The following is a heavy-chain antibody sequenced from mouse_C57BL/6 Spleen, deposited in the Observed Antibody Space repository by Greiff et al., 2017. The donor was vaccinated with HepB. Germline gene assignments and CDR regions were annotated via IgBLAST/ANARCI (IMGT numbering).Heavy chain of an antibody. CDR1: GYTFTSYW. V-gene: IGHV1-53*01. J-gene: IGHJ1*03. Sequence: QVQLQQSGTELVKPGASVKLSCKASGYTFTSYWMHWVKQRPGQGLEWIGNINPSNGGTNYNEKFKSKATLTVDKSSSTAYMQLSSLTSEDSAVYYCARFDGYHWYFDVWGTGTTVTVSS. CDR2: INPSNGGT. CDR3: ARFDGYHWYFDV. D-gene: IGHD2-3*01.